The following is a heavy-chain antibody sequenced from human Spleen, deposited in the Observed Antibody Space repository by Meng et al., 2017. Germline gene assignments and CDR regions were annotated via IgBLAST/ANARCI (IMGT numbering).Heavy chain of an antibody. CDR1: GFTFSNYW. V-gene: IGHV3-7*03. Sequence: GESLKISCAASGFTFSNYWMTWVRQAPGKGLEWVATIKVDGSQKYSVDSVEGRFTISRDNAKSSLFLQMNSLRAEDTALYYCAKGTSSGSYYLDYWGQGTLVTVSS. J-gene: IGHJ4*02. D-gene: IGHD6-19*01. CDR2: IKVDGSQK. CDR3: AKGTSSGSYYLDY.